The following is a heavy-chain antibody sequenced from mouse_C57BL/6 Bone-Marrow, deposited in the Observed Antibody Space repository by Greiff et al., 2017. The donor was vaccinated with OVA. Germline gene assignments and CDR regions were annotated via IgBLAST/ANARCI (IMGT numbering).Heavy chain of an antibody. CDR2: IDPSDSYT. V-gene: IGHV1-69*01. CDR1: GYTFTSYW. Sequence: QVQLQQSGAELVMPGASVKLSCKASGYTFTSYWMHWVKQRPGQGLEWIGEIDPSDSYTNYNQKFKGKSTLTVDKSSSTAYMQLSSLTSEDSAVYYCAAGYYGYWGQGTTLTVSS. CDR3: AAGYYGY. J-gene: IGHJ2*01. D-gene: IGHD2-3*01.